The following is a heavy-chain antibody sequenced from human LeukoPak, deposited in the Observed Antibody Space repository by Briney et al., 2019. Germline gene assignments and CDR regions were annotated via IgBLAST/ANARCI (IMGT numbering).Heavy chain of an antibody. CDR2: IIPIFGTA. V-gene: IGHV1-69*13. J-gene: IGHJ5*02. CDR3: ARIAVNWFDP. Sequence: ASVKVSCKASGYTFTSYAMNWVRQAPGQGLEWMGGIIPIFGTANYAQKFQGRVTITADESTSTAYMELSSLRSEDTAVYYRARIAVNWFDPWGQGTLVTVSS. CDR1: GYTFTSYA.